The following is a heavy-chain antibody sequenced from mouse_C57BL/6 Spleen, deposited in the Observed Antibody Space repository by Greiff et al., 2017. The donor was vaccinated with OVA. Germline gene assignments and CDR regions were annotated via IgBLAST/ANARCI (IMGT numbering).Heavy chain of an antibody. CDR3: ALTAVVAPGY. J-gene: IGHJ2*01. Sequence: EVQLQQPGAELVKPGASVKLSCTASGFTFTDYYMHWVKQRPEQGLEWIGRIDPEAGETKYDPQFQGKATITVDTSSNTAYLQLSSLTSEDTAVYYCALTAVVAPGYWGQGTTLTVSS. D-gene: IGHD1-1*01. V-gene: IGHV14-2*01. CDR1: GFTFTDYY. CDR2: IDPEAGET.